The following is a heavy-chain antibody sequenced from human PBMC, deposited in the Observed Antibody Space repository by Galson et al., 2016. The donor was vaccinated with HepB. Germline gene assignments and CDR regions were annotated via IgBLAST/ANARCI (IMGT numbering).Heavy chain of an antibody. Sequence: SLRLSCADTGFNFSDYYMSWVRQAPGKGLEWLSYISTGSNMIYYAASVKGRFTISKDNAKNSLFLQMNSLIADDTAQYYCARGYCSSTACRGGLDVWGQGTTVTVSS. CDR3: ARGYCSSTACRGGLDV. CDR1: GFNFSDYY. J-gene: IGHJ6*02. CDR2: ISTGSNMI. D-gene: IGHD2-2*01. V-gene: IGHV3-11*01.